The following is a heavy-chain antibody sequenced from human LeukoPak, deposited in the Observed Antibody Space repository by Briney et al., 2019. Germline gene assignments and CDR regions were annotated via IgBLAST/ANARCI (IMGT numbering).Heavy chain of an antibody. CDR1: GYTFTSYG. D-gene: IGHD4-17*01. Sequence: ASVKVSCKASGYTFTSYGITWVRQAPGQGLEWMGWINVPNGHINYAPKLQGRVTITADKSTSTAYMELSSLRSEDTAVYYCARLGIMTTVSPVDYWGQGTLVTVSS. CDR3: ARLGIMTTVSPVDY. J-gene: IGHJ4*02. CDR2: INVPNGHI. V-gene: IGHV1-18*01.